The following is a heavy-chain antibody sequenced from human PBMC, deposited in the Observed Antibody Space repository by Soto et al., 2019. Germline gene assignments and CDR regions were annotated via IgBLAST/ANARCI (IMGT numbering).Heavy chain of an antibody. CDR2: ITYDGSFK. CDR3: ARDRVGGTFYTPLAF. Sequence: QVQLVESGGGVVQPGGSLRLSCPASGFNFDNYGMHWVRQAPGKGLEWVAVITYDGSFKYYADSVKGRFTISRDNSKNTLSLHLNTLKPEDTAVYHCARDRVGGTFYTPLAFWGQGTLVTVSS. V-gene: IGHV3-30*03. CDR1: GFNFDNYG. J-gene: IGHJ4*02. D-gene: IGHD1-7*01.